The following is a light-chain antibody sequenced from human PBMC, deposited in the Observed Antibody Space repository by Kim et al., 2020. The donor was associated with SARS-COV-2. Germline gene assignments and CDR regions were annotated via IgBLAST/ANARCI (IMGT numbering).Light chain of an antibody. Sequence: SSELTQDPAVSVALGQTVRITCQGDSLRSYYASWYQQKPGQAPVLVIYGKNNRPSGIPDRFSGSSSGNTASLTITGAQAEAEADYYCNSRDSSGNHLVFG. CDR1: SLRSYY. CDR3: NSRDSSGNHLV. J-gene: IGLJ2*01. V-gene: IGLV3-19*01. CDR2: GKN.